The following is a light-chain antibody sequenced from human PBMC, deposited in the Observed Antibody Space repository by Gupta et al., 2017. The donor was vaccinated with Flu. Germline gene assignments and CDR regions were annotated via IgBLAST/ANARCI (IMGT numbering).Light chain of an antibody. CDR2: WAS. V-gene: IGKV4-1*01. Sequence: KASKSVLYSYNNKNYLAWYQQKPGQPPKLLIYWASTRESGVPDRFSGSGSGTDFTLTISSLQAEDMAVYYCQQYYSTPRWTFGQGTKVEIK. CDR3: QQYYSTPRWT. CDR1: KSVLYSYNNKNY. J-gene: IGKJ1*01.